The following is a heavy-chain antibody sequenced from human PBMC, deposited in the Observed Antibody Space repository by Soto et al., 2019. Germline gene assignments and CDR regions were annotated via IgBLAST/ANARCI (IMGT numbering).Heavy chain of an antibody. V-gene: IGHV3-74*01. CDR1: GFTFSSYW. CDR2: IKGDGSET. D-gene: IGHD5-12*01. Sequence: PGGSLRLSCAASGFTFSSYWMHWVRQAPGKGLVWVSRIKGDGSETNYADSVKGRYTISRDNAKNTLYLQLNSLRAEDTAVYYCLRGNSGYGNFDYWGQGTRVTV. J-gene: IGHJ4*02. CDR3: LRGNSGYGNFDY.